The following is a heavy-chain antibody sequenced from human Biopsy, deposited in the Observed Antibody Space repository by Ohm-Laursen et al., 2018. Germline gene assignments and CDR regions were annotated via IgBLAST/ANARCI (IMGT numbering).Heavy chain of an antibody. Sequence: ASVKVSCKASGYTFTSYDITRVRQASGQGPEWIGWLNSVSGNSNFGQKFRGRVTVTSDTSISTAYMELSGLTSDDTATYYCGRAVRNQLLTDPWGQGTLVTVTS. J-gene: IGHJ5*02. V-gene: IGHV1-8*01. CDR1: GYTFTSYD. CDR2: LNSVSGNS. D-gene: IGHD1-7*01. CDR3: GRAVRNQLLTDP.